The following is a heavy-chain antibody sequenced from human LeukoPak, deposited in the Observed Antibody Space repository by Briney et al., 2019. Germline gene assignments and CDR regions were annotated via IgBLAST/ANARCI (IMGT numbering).Heavy chain of an antibody. D-gene: IGHD2-15*01. CDR1: GVTFSSYG. J-gene: IGHJ4*02. CDR3: AKASVVAATPDY. V-gene: IGHV3-30*18. CDR2: ISYDGSNK. Sequence: PGRSLRLYCAASGVTFSSYGMHWVRQAPGKGLEWVAVISYDGSNKYYADSVKGRFTISRDNSKNTLYLQMNSLRAEDTAVYYCAKASVVAATPDYWGQGTLVTVSS.